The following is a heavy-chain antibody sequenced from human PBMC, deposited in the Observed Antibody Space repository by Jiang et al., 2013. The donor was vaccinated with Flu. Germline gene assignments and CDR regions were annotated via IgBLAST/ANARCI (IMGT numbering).Heavy chain of an antibody. CDR3: ARDLSRLDPGPGRRQQLVQLPFDY. V-gene: IGHV6-1*01. D-gene: IGHD6-13*01. Sequence: YRSKWYNDYAVSVKSRITINPDTSKNQFSLQLNSVTPEDTAVYYCARDLSRLDPGPGRRQQLVQLPFDYWGQGTLVTVSS. CDR2: YRSKWYN. J-gene: IGHJ4*02.